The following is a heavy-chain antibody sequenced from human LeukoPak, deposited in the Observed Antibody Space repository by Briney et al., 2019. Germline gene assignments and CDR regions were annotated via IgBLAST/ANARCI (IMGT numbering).Heavy chain of an antibody. Sequence: AASVKVSCKSSGGTFSSYAISWVRQAPGQGLEWMGGIIPMFRTANYAQKFQGRVTITADESTITAYMELSSLRSEDTAVYYCARRVRRGVSHPPHYYYYYAMDVWGKGTTITVSA. V-gene: IGHV1-69*01. CDR1: GGTFSSYA. D-gene: IGHD3-10*01. J-gene: IGHJ6*04. CDR3: ARRVRRGVSHPPHYYYYYAMDV. CDR2: IIPMFRTA.